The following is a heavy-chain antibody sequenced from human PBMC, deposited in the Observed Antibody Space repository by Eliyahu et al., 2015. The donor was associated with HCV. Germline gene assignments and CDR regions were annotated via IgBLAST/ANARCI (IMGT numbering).Heavy chain of an antibody. D-gene: IGHD3-22*01. CDR3: ARDRPGVYSGYGLPHY. CDR2: IKHDGSGM. CDR1: GLRFSVYW. J-gene: IGHJ4*02. V-gene: IGHV3-7*03. Sequence: EVQLLESGGGLVQPGGSLRLSCTASGLRFSVYWMSWVRQAPGKGLEWVANIKHDGSGMFYLDSVRGRFTISRDNAKNSLYLQMNSLRVEDTAVYYCARDRPGVYSGYGLPHYWGQGTLVTVSS.